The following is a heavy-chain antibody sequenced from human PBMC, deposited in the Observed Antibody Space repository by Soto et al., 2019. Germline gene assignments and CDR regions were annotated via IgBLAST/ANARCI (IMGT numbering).Heavy chain of an antibody. CDR3: ARDVPGSGVPFWDY. V-gene: IGHV1-18*04. J-gene: IGHJ4*02. Sequence: QIQLVQSGAEMKKPGASVKVSCKPSGYTFTHYGVSWLRQAPGQGLEWMGWISAYNGNTDYAHKFLGRVALTTDTSTSTAYMELRGLSPDDTAVYYCARDVPGSGVPFWDYWGQGTLVTVSS. CDR2: ISAYNGNT. D-gene: IGHD2-15*01. CDR1: GYTFTHYG.